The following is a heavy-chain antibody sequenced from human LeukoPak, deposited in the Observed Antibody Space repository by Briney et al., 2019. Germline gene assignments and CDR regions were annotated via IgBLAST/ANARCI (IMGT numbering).Heavy chain of an antibody. J-gene: IGHJ4*02. CDR3: ARSGRGTYYYFDL. V-gene: IGHV1-18*04. CDR1: GYTFTSYY. D-gene: IGHD3-10*01. Sequence: GASVKVSCKASGYTFTSYYMHWVRQAPGQGLEWMGWISGSNGNTNYAQKFLGRVTMTADTSTSTAYMELRSLTSDDTAVYYCARSGRGTYYYFDLWGQGTLVTVSS. CDR2: ISGSNGNT.